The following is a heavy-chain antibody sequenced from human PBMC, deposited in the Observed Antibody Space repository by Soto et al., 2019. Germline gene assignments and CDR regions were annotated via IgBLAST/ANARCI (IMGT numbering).Heavy chain of an antibody. V-gene: IGHV1-69*02. CDR3: ARLGITGTTLDLDV. Sequence: QVQLVQSGAEVIKPGSSVKVSCKASGGTFSSYTICWVRQAPGQGLEWMGRIIPILGIANYAQKFQGRVTITEDKSTSTAYMELSSLRSEDTAVYYCARLGITGTTLDLDVWGKGTTVTVSS. CDR2: IIPILGIA. D-gene: IGHD1-20*01. J-gene: IGHJ6*04. CDR1: GGTFSSYT.